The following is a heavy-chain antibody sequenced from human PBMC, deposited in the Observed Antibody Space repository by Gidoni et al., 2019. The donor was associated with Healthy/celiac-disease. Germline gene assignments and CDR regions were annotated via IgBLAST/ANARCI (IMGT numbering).Heavy chain of an antibody. Sequence: QVQLVQSGAEVKKPGSSVKVSCKASGGTFSSYAISWVRQAPGQGLEWMGRIIPILGIANYAQKFQGRVTITADKSTSTAYMELSSLRSEDTAVYYCAREGGADCSSTSCYSWFDPWGQGTLVTVSS. V-gene: IGHV1-69*04. CDR2: IIPILGIA. CDR1: GGTFSSYA. J-gene: IGHJ5*02. D-gene: IGHD2-2*01. CDR3: AREGGADCSSTSCYSWFDP.